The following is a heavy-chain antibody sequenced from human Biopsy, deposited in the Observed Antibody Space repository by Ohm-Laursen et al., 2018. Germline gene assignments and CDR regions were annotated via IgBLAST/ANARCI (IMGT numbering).Heavy chain of an antibody. CDR3: ARWETTLGRSLDS. D-gene: IGHD1-26*01. CDR1: GYTFTSHD. Sequence: SVKVSCKASGYTFTSHDINWVRQATGQGLEWMGWMSPNTGNTVYAQRFQDRVTMTGDTSTGTACMELTSLTSDDTAVYFCARWETTLGRSLDSWGQGTLVAVSS. CDR2: MSPNTGNT. J-gene: IGHJ4*02. V-gene: IGHV1-8*01.